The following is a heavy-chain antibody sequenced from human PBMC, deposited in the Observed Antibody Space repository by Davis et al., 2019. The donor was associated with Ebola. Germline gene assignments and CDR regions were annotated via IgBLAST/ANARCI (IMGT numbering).Heavy chain of an antibody. V-gene: IGHV3-21*01. J-gene: IGHJ4*02. Sequence: GESLKISCAASGFTFSSYSMNWVRQAPGKGLEWVSSISSSSSYIYYADSVKGRFTISRDNAKNSLYLQMNSLRDEDTAVYFCARDPSSRAAKYYFDYWGQGTLVTVSS. CDR2: ISSSSSYI. D-gene: IGHD6-25*01. CDR3: ARDPSSRAAKYYFDY. CDR1: GFTFSSYS.